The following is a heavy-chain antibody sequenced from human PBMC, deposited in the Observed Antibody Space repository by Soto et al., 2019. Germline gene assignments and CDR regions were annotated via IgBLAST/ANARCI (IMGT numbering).Heavy chain of an antibody. V-gene: IGHV4-59*01. Sequence: SETLSLTCTVSGGSISSYYWSWIRQPPGKGLEWIGYIFYSGSTNYNPSLKSRVTISVDTSKNQFSLKLSSVTAADTAVYYCARVQHPAYFDSWGQGTLVTVSS. CDR2: IFYSGST. CDR1: GGSISSYY. CDR3: ARVQHPAYFDS. J-gene: IGHJ4*02.